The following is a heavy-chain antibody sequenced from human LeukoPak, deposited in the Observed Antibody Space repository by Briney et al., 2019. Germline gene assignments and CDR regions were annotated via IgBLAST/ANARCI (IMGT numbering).Heavy chain of an antibody. D-gene: IGHD3-10*01. V-gene: IGHV3-30*02. CDR2: IRYDGSNK. CDR3: AKDVTMVRGVADFIDY. Sequence: GGSLRLSCAASGFTFSSYGMHWVRQAPGKGLEWVAFIRYDGSNKYYADSVKGRFTISRDNSKNTLYLQMNSLRAEDTAVYYCAKDVTMVRGVADFIDYWGQGTLVTVSS. J-gene: IGHJ4*02. CDR1: GFTFSSYG.